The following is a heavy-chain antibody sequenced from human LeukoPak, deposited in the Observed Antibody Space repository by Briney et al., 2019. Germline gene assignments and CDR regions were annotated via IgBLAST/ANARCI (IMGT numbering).Heavy chain of an antibody. Sequence: HSGGSLRLSCAASGFTFDDYAMHWVRQAPGKGLEWVSGISWNSGSIGYADSVKGRFTISRDNAKNSLYLQMNSLRAEDTALYYCAKGRGVIATPYFDYWGQGTLVTVSS. D-gene: IGHD3-10*01. CDR3: AKGRGVIATPYFDY. CDR1: GFTFDDYA. V-gene: IGHV3-9*01. J-gene: IGHJ4*02. CDR2: ISWNSGSI.